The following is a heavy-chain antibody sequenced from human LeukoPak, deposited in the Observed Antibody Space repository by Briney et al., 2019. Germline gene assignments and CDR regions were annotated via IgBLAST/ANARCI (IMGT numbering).Heavy chain of an antibody. D-gene: IGHD2-8*02. J-gene: IGHJ6*03. V-gene: IGHV4-4*07. Sequence: SETLSLTCTVSGGSIRSYYWSWIRQPAGKGLEWIGRIYTSGSTNYNPSLKSRVTMSVDTSKNQFSLKLSSVTAADTAVYYCARVLTSYYYNYYYMDVWGKGTTVTVSS. CDR1: GGSIRSYY. CDR2: IYTSGST. CDR3: ARVLTSYYYNYYYMDV.